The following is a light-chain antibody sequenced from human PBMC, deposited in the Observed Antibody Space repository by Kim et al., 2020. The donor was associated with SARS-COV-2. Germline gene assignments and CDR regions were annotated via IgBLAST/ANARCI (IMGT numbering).Light chain of an antibody. V-gene: IGLV3-19*01. CDR3: NSRDSSGNHHWV. Sequence: SSELTQDPAVSVALGQTVRITCQGDSLRSYYASWYQQKPGQALVLVIYGKNNRPSGIPDRFSGSSSGNTASLTITGAQAEDEADYYCNSRDSSGNHHWVFGGGTKLTVL. J-gene: IGLJ3*02. CDR2: GKN. CDR1: SLRSYY.